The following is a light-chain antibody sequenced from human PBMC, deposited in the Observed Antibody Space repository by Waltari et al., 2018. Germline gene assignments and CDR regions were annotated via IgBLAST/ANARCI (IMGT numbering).Light chain of an antibody. CDR3: LLYYGDAQLGV. CDR2: SIR. Sequence: QTVVTQEPSLTVSPGGTVTLTCASSTGAVTSGYYPNWFQQKPGKAPRSLIYSIRKTHSWTPARFSGSLLGGKAALTLSGAQPEDEAEYYCLLYYGDAQLGVFGGGTKLTVL. V-gene: IGLV7-43*01. J-gene: IGLJ3*02. CDR1: TGAVTSGYY.